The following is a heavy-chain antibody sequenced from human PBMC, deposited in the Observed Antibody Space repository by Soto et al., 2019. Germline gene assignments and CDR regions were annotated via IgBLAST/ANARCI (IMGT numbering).Heavy chain of an antibody. CDR2: IYHSGST. V-gene: IGHV4-30-2*01. J-gene: IGHJ5*02. CDR3: AREQYNSRGNWFDP. Sequence: QLQLQESGSGLVKPSQTLSLTCAVSGGSISSGGYSWSWIRQPPGKGLEWIGYIYHSGSTYYNPSLQRRVTISVDRSQNQFSLKLSSVTAADTAVYYCAREQYNSRGNWFDPWGQGTLVTVSS. D-gene: IGHD6-6*01. CDR1: GGSISSGGYS.